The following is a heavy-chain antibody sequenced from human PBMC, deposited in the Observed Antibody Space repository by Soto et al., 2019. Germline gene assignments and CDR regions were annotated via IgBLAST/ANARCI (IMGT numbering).Heavy chain of an antibody. CDR1: GFTFNDYY. V-gene: IGHV3-11*01. CDR2: ISNSGTRV. Sequence: QVQLAESGGGLVKPGGSLRLSCAVSGFTFNDYYMNWFRQAPGKGLEWVAYISNSGTRVYYADSVKGRFTISRDNAKSSLYPQMHNLRAEDTALYYCARETLTSPGYFDYWGQGTLVTVSS. J-gene: IGHJ4*02. CDR3: ARETLTSPGYFDY.